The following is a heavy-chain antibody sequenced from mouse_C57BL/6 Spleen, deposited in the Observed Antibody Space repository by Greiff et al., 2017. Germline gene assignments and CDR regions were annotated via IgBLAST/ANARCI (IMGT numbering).Heavy chain of an antibody. CDR2: INPNNGGT. J-gene: IGHJ3*01. V-gene: IGHV1-26*01. CDR3: ARSYDGYYVPRFAY. D-gene: IGHD2-3*01. CDR1: GYTFTDYY. Sequence: EVKLMESGPELVKPGASVKISCKASGYTFTDYYMNWVKQSHGKSLEWIGDINPNNGGTSYNQKFKGKATLTVDKSSSTAYMELRSLTSEDSAVYYCARSYDGYYVPRFAYWGQGTLVTVSA.